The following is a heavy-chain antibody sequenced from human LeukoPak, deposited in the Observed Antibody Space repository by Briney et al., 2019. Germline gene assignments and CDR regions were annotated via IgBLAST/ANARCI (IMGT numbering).Heavy chain of an antibody. Sequence: GGSLRLSCAASGFTVSSNYMSWVRQAPGKGLEWVSVIYSGGSTYYADSVKGRFTISRDNAKNTLYLQMNSLRAEDTAVYYCARAGTSSSWSKDFDYWGQGTLVTVSS. CDR2: IYSGGST. CDR1: GFTVSSNY. CDR3: ARAGTSSSWSKDFDY. D-gene: IGHD6-13*01. V-gene: IGHV3-53*01. J-gene: IGHJ4*02.